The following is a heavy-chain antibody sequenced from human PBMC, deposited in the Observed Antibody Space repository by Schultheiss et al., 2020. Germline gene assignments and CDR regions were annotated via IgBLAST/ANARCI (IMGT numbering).Heavy chain of an antibody. V-gene: IGHV4-31*03. D-gene: IGHD3-22*01. CDR1: GGSISSGGYY. Sequence: SETLSLTCTVSGGSISSGGYYWSCIRQHPGKGLEWIGYIYYSGSTYYNPSLKSRATISVDTSKNQFSLKLSSVTAADTAVYYCARDRGVKYYYDSSGLYFDYWGQGTLVTVSS. J-gene: IGHJ4*02. CDR3: ARDRGVKYYYDSSGLYFDY. CDR2: IYYSGST.